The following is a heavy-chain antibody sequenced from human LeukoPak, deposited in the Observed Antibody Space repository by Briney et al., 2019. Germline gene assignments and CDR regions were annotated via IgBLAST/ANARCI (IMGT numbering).Heavy chain of an antibody. V-gene: IGHV3-11*05. CDR1: GFTFSDYY. J-gene: IGHJ5*02. D-gene: IGHD2-2*01. CDR2: ISGSSSNT. Sequence: PGGSLRLSCAASGFTFSDYYMSWIRQAPGKRLEWVSYISGSSSNTKYADSVKGRFTISRDNAKNSLYLQMNSLRAEDTAVYYCARDSAHIVVVPVVIPPGLDNWFDPWGQGTLVTVSS. CDR3: ARDSAHIVVVPVVIPPGLDNWFDP.